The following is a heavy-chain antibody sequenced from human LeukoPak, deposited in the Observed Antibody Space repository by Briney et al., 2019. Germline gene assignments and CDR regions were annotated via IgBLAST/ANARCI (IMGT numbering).Heavy chain of an antibody. J-gene: IGHJ4*02. D-gene: IGHD3-22*01. CDR2: IYYSGST. Sequence: SETLSLTCTVSGGSISSYYWSWIRQPPGKGLEWIGYIYYSGSTNYNPSLKSRVTISVDTSKNQFSLKLSSVTAADTAVYYCARDGAYYYDSTHTGEFDYWGQGTLVTVSS. CDR3: ARDGAYYYDSTHTGEFDY. V-gene: IGHV4-59*12. CDR1: GGSISSYY.